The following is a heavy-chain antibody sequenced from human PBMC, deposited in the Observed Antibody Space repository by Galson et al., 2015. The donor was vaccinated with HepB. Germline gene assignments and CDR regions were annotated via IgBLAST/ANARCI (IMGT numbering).Heavy chain of an antibody. CDR3: AKDRFEQQLLGFYFES. Sequence: SLRLSCAASGFTFNTYVMSWVRQSPGKGLEWVSISTAVPGTTYYTDSVQGRFTVSRDNSKNTLYLQMNSLRAEDTAIYYCAKDRFEQQLLGFYFESWGRGRLVTVSS. CDR1: GFTFNTYV. V-gene: IGHV3-23*01. J-gene: IGHJ4*01. D-gene: IGHD6-13*01. CDR2: STAVPGTT.